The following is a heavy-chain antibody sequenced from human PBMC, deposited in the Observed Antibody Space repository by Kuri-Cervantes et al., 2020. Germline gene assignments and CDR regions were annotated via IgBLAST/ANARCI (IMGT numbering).Heavy chain of an antibody. J-gene: IGHJ6*02. V-gene: IGHV1-8*01. D-gene: IGHD3-10*01. CDR3: ATHGSGSYYYYYYGMDV. CDR2: MNPNSGNT. CDR1: GYTFTSYD. Sequence: ASVKVSCKASGYTFTSYDINWVRQATGQGLEWMGWMNPNSGNTGYAQKFQGRVTMTRNTSISTAYMELSSLRSEDTAVYYCATHGSGSYYYYYYGMDVWGQGTTVTVSS.